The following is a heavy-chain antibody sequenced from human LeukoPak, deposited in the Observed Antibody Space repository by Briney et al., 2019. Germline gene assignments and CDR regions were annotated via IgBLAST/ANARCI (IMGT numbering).Heavy chain of an antibody. CDR2: IYSSGST. Sequence: SETLSLTCTVSGVSFSTYYWSWIRQPPGKGLEWIGYIYSSGSTSYNPSLKSRVIISVDTSKIQFSLKVSPVTAADTAVYYCARSAGDLWGQGTLVTVSS. V-gene: IGHV4-59*01. J-gene: IGHJ5*02. CDR1: GVSFSTYY. CDR3: ARSAGDL.